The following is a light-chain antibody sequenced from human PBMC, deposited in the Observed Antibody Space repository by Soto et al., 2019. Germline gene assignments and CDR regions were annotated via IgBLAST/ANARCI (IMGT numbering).Light chain of an antibody. CDR1: QSVSSY. CDR3: QQYNNWPLT. J-gene: IGKJ1*01. CDR2: GAS. V-gene: IGKV3-15*01. Sequence: EVVMTQSPATLSVSPGERATLSCRASQSVSSYLAWDQQKPGQAPRLLIYGASTRATAIPARFSGSGSGTEFTLTISSLQSEDFADYYCQQYNNWPLTFGQGTKVEIK.